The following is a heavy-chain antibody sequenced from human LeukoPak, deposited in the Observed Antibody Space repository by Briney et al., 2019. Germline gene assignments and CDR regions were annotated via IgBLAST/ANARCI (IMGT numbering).Heavy chain of an antibody. Sequence: GGSLRLSCAASGFTFSSYAMSWVRQIPGKGLEWVSSISGSGVSTYYADSVKGRFTISRDNSKNTLYLQMNSPRAEDTALYYCVRDYKGIRFGVLIGPNGWFDPWGQGTLVTVSS. D-gene: IGHD3-3*01. CDR3: VRDYKGIRFGVLIGPNGWFDP. V-gene: IGHV3-23*01. J-gene: IGHJ5*02. CDR2: ISGSGVST. CDR1: GFTFSSYA.